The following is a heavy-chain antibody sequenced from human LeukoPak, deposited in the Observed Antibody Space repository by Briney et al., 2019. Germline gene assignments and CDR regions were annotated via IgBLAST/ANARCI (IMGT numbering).Heavy chain of an antibody. J-gene: IGHJ4*02. V-gene: IGHV7-4-1*02. D-gene: IGHD5-24*01. CDR2: INTNTGNP. Sequence: ASVKVSCKASGYTFTSYAMNWVRQAPGQGLEWMGWINTNTGNPTYAQGFTGRFVFSLDTSVSTAYLQISSLKAEDTAVYYCARGDQKRWLQITRWHYFDYWGQGTLVTVSS. CDR1: GYTFTSYA. CDR3: ARGDQKRWLQITRWHYFDY.